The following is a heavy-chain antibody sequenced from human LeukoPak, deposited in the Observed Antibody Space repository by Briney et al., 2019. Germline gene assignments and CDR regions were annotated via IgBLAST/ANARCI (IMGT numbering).Heavy chain of an antibody. V-gene: IGHV3-48*04. D-gene: IGHD1-26*01. J-gene: IGHJ4*02. CDR3: AKDLLVGAMDPYYFDY. CDR2: ISSSSTI. Sequence: PGGSLRLSCAASGFTFSSYSMNWVRQAPGKGLEWVSYISSSSTIYYADSVKGRFTISRDNAKNSLYLQMNSLRAEDTAVYYCAKDLLVGAMDPYYFDYWGQGTLVTVSS. CDR1: GFTFSSYS.